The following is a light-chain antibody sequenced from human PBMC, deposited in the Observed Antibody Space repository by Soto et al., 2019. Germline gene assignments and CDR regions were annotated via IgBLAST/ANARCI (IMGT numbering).Light chain of an antibody. Sequence: QSALTQPSSASGSPGQSVTISCTGTSSVVGGYNYVSWYQQHPGKAPKLMIYEVSKRPSGVPDRFSGSKSGNTASLTVSGLQAEDEADYYCSSYAGSNNLVFGGGTKLTVL. V-gene: IGLV2-8*01. CDR2: EVS. CDR1: SSVVGGYNY. J-gene: IGLJ2*01. CDR3: SSYAGSNNLV.